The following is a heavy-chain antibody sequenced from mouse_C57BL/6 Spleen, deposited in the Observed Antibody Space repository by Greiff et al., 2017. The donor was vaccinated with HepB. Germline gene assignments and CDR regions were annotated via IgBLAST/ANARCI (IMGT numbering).Heavy chain of an antibody. V-gene: IGHV3-6*01. J-gene: IGHJ3*01. D-gene: IGHD2-5*01. CDR3: ARTYYSNGFAY. CDR1: GYSITSGYY. Sequence: VQLQQSGPGLVKPSQSLSLTCSVTGYSITSGYYWNWIRQFPGNKLEWMGYISYDGSNNYNPSLKNRISITRDTSKNQFFLKLNSVTTEDTATYYCARTYYSNGFAYWGQGTLVTVSA. CDR2: ISYDGSN.